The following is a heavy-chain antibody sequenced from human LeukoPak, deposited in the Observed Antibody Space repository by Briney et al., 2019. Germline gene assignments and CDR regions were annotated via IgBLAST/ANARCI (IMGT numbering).Heavy chain of an antibody. CDR3: ARDSSSSYYYYYGMDV. D-gene: IGHD6-6*01. V-gene: IGHV3-21*01. Sequence: PGGSLRLSCAASGFTFSSYSMNWVRQAPGKGLELVSSISSSSSYIFYADSVKGRFTISRDNAKNSLYLQMNSLRAGDTAVYYCARDSSSSYYYYYGMDVWGQGTTVTVSS. CDR2: ISSSSSYI. J-gene: IGHJ6*02. CDR1: GFTFSSYS.